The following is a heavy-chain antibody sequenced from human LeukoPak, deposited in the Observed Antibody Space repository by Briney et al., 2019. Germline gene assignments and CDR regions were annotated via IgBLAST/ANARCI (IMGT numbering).Heavy chain of an antibody. Sequence: GGSLRLSCAASGFTFSHYAMSWVRQAPGKGLEWVSGISGSGYSTYYADSVKGRFTISRDNSNNTLYLQMNSLRAEDTAISYCAKEPYYGSGSYNDYWGQGTLVTVSS. CDR2: ISGSGYST. D-gene: IGHD3-10*01. CDR1: GFTFSHYA. V-gene: IGHV3-23*01. J-gene: IGHJ4*02. CDR3: AKEPYYGSGSYNDY.